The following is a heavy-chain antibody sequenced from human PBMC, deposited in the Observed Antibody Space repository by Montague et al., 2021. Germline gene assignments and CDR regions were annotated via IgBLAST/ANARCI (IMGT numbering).Heavy chain of an antibody. CDR1: GFTFSTSW. D-gene: IGHD1-1*01. V-gene: IGHV3-74*01. CDR3: ARGPVKTAAE. J-gene: IGHJ4*02. CDR2: IHPDGTVT. Sequence: SLRLSCSASGFTFSTSWMHWVRQAAGKGLVWVSHIHPDGTVTNYADSVKGRFTVSRDNAKNTVYLQMNSLKAEDTAVYFCARGPVKTAAEWGQGTLVTVSS.